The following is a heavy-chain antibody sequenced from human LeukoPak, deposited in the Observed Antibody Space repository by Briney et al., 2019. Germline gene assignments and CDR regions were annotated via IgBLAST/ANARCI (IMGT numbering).Heavy chain of an antibody. CDR3: ARGLVRSSTSCYPD. CDR2: ISSSSSYI. D-gene: IGHD2-2*01. Sequence: GGSLRLSCAASGFTFSSYSMNCVRQAPGKGLEWGSSISSSSSYIYYADSVKGRFTISRDNAKNSLYLQMNSLRAKDTAVYYCARGLVRSSTSCYPDWGQGTLVTVSS. J-gene: IGHJ4*02. V-gene: IGHV3-21*01. CDR1: GFTFSSYS.